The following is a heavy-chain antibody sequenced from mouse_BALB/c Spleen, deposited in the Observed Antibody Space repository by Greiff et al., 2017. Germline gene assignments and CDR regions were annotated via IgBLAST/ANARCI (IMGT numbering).Heavy chain of an antibody. Sequence: VQLKQSGPELVKPGASVKISCKASGYSFTGYFMNWVMQSHGKSLEWIGRINPYNGDTFYNQKFKGKATLTVDKSSSTAHMELRRLASEDSAVYYCARRGYDWYFDYWGQGTTLTVSS. J-gene: IGHJ2*01. CDR2: INPYNGDT. CDR3: ARRGYDWYFDY. V-gene: IGHV1-20*02. CDR1: GYSFTGYF. D-gene: IGHD2-2*01.